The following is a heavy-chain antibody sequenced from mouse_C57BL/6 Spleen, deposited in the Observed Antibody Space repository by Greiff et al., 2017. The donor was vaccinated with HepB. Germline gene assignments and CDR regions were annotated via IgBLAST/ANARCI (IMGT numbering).Heavy chain of an antibody. CDR2: INPNNGGT. CDR1: GYTFTDYY. D-gene: IGHD1-1*02. J-gene: IGHJ1*03. CDR3: ARGVAYWYFDV. Sequence: EVQLQQSGPELVKPGASVKISCKASGYTFTDYYMNWVKQSPGKSLEWIGDINPNNGGTSYNQKFKGKATLTVDKSSSTAYMEHRSLTSEDSAVYYCARGVAYWYFDVWGTGTTVTVSS. V-gene: IGHV1-26*01.